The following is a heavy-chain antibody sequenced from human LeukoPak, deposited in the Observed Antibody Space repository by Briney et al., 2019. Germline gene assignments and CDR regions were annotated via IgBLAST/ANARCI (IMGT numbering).Heavy chain of an antibody. CDR2: IYYSGST. Sequence: SETLSLTCTVSGGSISIYYWSWIRQPPGKGLEWIGNIYYSGSTNYKPSLKGRVTISLNTSKNQFSLKLRSVTAADTSVYYCVRSRRITGIVRETYYFDYWGQGNLVTVSS. V-gene: IGHV4-59*12. CDR3: VRSRRITGIVRETYYFDY. J-gene: IGHJ4*02. CDR1: GGSISIYY. D-gene: IGHD1-14*01.